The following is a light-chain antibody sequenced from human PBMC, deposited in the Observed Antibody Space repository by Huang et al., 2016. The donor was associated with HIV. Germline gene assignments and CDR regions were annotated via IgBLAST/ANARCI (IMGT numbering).Light chain of an antibody. Sequence: ILLTQSPSSLSASVGDRVTITCRASQGISSDLAWYKQKPGKAHKLLIYAASTLQSGVPSRFSGSGSGTDFTLTISSLQPEDFATYYCQQIHSYPLTFGGGTKVETK. CDR1: QGISSD. CDR2: AAS. V-gene: IGKV1-9*01. J-gene: IGKJ4*01. CDR3: QQIHSYPLT.